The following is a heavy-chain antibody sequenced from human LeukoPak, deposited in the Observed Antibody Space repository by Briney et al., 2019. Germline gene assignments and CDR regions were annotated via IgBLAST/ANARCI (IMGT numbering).Heavy chain of an antibody. CDR1: GFAFSNYA. CDR3: RYFLPHFDY. V-gene: IGHV3-23*01. D-gene: IGHD2/OR15-2a*01. J-gene: IGHJ4*02. Sequence: GGSLRLSCAASGFAFSNYAMNWVRQAPGKGLEWVSAISGSGGDTYYADSVKGRFTISRDNSKNTLYLQMNSLRAEDTAVYYCRYFLPHFDYWGQGTLVTVSS. CDR2: ISGSGGDT.